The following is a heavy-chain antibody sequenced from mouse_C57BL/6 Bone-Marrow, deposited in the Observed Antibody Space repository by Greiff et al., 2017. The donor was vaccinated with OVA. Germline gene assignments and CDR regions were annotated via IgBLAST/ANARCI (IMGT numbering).Heavy chain of an antibody. J-gene: IGHJ3*01. Sequence: DVHLVESGGDLVKPGGSLKLSCAASGFTFSSYGMSWVRQTPDKRLEWVATISSGGSYTYYPDSVKGRFTISRDNAKNTLYLQMSSLKSEDTAMYYCAREGGWFAYWGQGTLVTVSA. CDR1: GFTFSSYG. CDR3: AREGGWFAY. V-gene: IGHV5-6*01. CDR2: ISSGGSYT.